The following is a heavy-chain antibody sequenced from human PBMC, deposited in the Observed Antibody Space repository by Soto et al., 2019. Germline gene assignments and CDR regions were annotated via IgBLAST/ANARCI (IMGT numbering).Heavy chain of an antibody. CDR2: ISGRGTST. CDR1: GFAFNNFA. V-gene: IGHV3-23*01. D-gene: IGHD2-15*01. CDR3: ARGQGGFCTSGSCYFVY. J-gene: IGHJ4*02. Sequence: EVQFLESGGGLAQPGGTLRLSGTASGFAFNNFAMTWVRQAPGKGLEWVSGISGRGTSTYYADSVKGRFTISRDNSKSVVYLEMNSLRTEDTAVYYCARGQGGFCTSGSCYFVYWGQGRLVTLTS.